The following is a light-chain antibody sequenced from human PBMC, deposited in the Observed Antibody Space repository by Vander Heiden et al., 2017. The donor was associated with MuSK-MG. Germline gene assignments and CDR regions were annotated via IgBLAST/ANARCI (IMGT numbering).Light chain of an antibody. Sequence: SYVLTQPPSVSVAPGQTATITCGGDKIGSESVCWYQQKPGQAPVLVVYDERERPSGTPERFSDSKSGNTATLTISRVEAGDEADYYCQVWESGSDHVVFGGGTKVTVL. CDR3: QVWESGSDHVV. J-gene: IGLJ2*01. CDR1: KIGSES. CDR2: DER. V-gene: IGLV3-21*02.